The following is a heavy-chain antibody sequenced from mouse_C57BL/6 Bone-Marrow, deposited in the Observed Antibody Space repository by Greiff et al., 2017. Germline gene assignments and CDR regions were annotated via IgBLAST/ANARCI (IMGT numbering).Heavy chain of an antibody. V-gene: IGHV1-81*01. D-gene: IGHD1-1*01. Sequence: VKLVESGAELARPGASVKLSCKASGYTFTSYGISWVKQRTGQGLEWIGEIYPRSGNTYYNEKFKGKATLTADKSSSTAYMELRNLTSEDSAVYFCATPPLYYGSSLDYWGQGTTLTVSS. CDR1: GYTFTSYG. CDR3: ATPPLYYGSSLDY. J-gene: IGHJ2*01. CDR2: IYPRSGNT.